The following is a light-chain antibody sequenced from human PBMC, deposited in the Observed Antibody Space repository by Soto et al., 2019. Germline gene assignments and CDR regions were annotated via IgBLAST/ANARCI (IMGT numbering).Light chain of an antibody. J-gene: IGKJ2*01. V-gene: IGKV3-20*01. CDR1: QSVNSNY. Sequence: EIVLTQSPRTLSLSPGERATLSCRASQSVNSNYLAWYQQKPSQVPRPLIYGASIRAAGVPDRLSGSGSGTDFTLTISRLESEDYAVYYCQQYCTSPHTFGQGTKLEIK. CDR3: QQYCTSPHT. CDR2: GAS.